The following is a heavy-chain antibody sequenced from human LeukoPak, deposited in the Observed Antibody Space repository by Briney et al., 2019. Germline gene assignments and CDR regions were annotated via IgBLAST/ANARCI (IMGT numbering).Heavy chain of an antibody. CDR3: ARDHVDYYDSSGYYFWAFDI. V-gene: IGHV1-69*13. Sequence: ASVKVSCKASGGTFSSYAISWVRQAPGQGLEWMGGIIPIFGTANYAQKFQGGVTITADESTSTAYMELSSLRSEDTAVYYCARDHVDYYDSSGYYFWAFDIWGQGTMVTVSS. J-gene: IGHJ3*02. D-gene: IGHD3-22*01. CDR2: IIPIFGTA. CDR1: GGTFSSYA.